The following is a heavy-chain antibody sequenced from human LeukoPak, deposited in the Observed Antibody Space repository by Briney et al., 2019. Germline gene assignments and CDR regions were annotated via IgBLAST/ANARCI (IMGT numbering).Heavy chain of an antibody. CDR2: ISGSGGST. V-gene: IGHV3-23*01. Sequence: QAGGSLSFSCAAPGFTFSSYAMSWVRQAPGKGLEWVSAISGSGGSTYYADSVKGRFTISRDNSKNTLYLQMNSLRAEDTAVYYCAKPDITMDYWGQGTLVTVSS. D-gene: IGHD3-10*01. CDR1: GFTFSSYA. J-gene: IGHJ4*02. CDR3: AKPDITMDY.